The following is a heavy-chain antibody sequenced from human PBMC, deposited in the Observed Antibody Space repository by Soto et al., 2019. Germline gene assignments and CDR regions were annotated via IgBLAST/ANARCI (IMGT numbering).Heavy chain of an antibody. Sequence: QVQLVESGGGVVQPGRSLRLSCAASGFTFSSYGMHWVRQAPGKGREWVAVISNDGSNKYYADSVKGRFTIARDNSKNTLYLQMNSLRAEDTAVYYCAKDGQDGYKWMNYFDYWGQGTLVTVSS. CDR1: GFTFSSYG. J-gene: IGHJ4*02. D-gene: IGHD1-1*01. V-gene: IGHV3-30*18. CDR2: ISNDGSNK. CDR3: AKDGQDGYKWMNYFDY.